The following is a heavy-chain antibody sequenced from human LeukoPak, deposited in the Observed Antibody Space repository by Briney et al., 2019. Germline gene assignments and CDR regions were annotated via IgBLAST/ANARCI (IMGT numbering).Heavy chain of an antibody. CDR3: ARRTASSWGNDY. CDR2: IKEDGSDK. Sequence: GGSLRLSCVASGFTFSTYWMSWVRQAPGKGPEWVATIKEDGSDKYYVDSVKGRFTISRDNVKNSFYLQMDSLRAEDTAVYYCARRTASSWGNDYWGQGTLVTVSS. D-gene: IGHD6-13*01. J-gene: IGHJ4*02. V-gene: IGHV3-7*01. CDR1: GFTFSTYW.